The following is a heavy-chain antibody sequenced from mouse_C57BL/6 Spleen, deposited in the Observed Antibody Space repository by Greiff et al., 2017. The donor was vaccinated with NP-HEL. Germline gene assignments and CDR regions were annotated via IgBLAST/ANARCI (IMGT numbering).Heavy chain of an antibody. J-gene: IGHJ3*01. CDR1: GIDFSRYW. V-gene: IGHV4-1*01. Sequence: EVQLLQSGGGLVQPGGSLKLSCAASGIDFSRYWMSWVRRAPGKGLEWIGEINPDSSTINYAPSLKDKFIISRDNAKNTLYLQMSKVRSEDTALYYCARGDYYGSSWFAYWGQGTLVTVSA. D-gene: IGHD1-1*01. CDR2: INPDSSTI. CDR3: ARGDYYGSSWFAY.